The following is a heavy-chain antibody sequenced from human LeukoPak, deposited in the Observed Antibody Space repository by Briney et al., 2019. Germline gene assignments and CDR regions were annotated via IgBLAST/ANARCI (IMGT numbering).Heavy chain of an antibody. J-gene: IGHJ4*02. CDR2: ISYRGNT. D-gene: IGHD3-3*01. CDR1: GGSITRTTDY. CDR3: ARLWSGLRPPDF. V-gene: IGHV4-39*01. Sequence: PSETLSLTCTVSGGSITRTTDYWGWIRQPPGRGLEWIGSISYRGNTYYNPSLKSRVTISVDTSKNQFSLKVYSVTAADTAVYYCARLWSGLRPPDFWGQGTLVTVSS.